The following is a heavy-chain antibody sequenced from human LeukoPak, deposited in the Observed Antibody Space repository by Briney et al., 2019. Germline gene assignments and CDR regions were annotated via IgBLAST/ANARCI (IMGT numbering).Heavy chain of an antibody. V-gene: IGHV4-31*03. J-gene: IGHJ4*02. D-gene: IGHD1-26*01. CDR1: GGSISSGGYY. CDR2: IYYSGST. Sequence: SQTLSLTCTVSGGSISSGGYYWSWIRQHPGKGLEWIGYIYYSGSTYYNPSLKSRVTISVDTSKNQFSLKLSSVTAADTAVYYCARGASGSYGEIDYWGQGTLVTVSS. CDR3: ARGASGSYGEIDY.